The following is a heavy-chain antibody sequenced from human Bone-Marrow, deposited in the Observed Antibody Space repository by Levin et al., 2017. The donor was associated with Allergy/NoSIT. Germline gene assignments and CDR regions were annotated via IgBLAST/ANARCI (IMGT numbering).Heavy chain of an antibody. D-gene: IGHD6-13*01. J-gene: IGHJ5*02. CDR3: ARDETFNSWHTGWFDP. CDR1: GDSINNTNHY. V-gene: IGHV4-61*02. CDR2: MFAGGAA. Sequence: SQTLSLTCTVSGDSINNTNHYWSWIRQPAGKGLEWIGRMFAGGAATYNRSLTSRVTISIDTSKNQFSLQLTSVTAADAAVYYCARDETFNSWHTGWFDPWGQGTLVTVSS.